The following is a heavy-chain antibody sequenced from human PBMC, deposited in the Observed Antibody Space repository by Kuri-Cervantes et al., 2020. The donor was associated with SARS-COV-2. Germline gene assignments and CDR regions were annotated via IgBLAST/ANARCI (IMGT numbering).Heavy chain of an antibody. Sequence: ETLSLTCAASGFTFSSYWMSWVRQAPGKGLEWVANIKQDGSEKYYVDSVKGRFTISRDNAKNSLYLQMNSLRAEDTAVYYCARVGGDGYNSNWFDPWGQGTLVTVSS. CDR1: GFTFSSYW. V-gene: IGHV3-7*01. D-gene: IGHD5-24*01. CDR2: IKQDGSEK. J-gene: IGHJ5*02. CDR3: ARVGGDGYNSNWFDP.